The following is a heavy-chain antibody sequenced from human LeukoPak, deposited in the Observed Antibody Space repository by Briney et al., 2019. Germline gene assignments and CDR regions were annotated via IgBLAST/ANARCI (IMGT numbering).Heavy chain of an antibody. V-gene: IGHV3-23*01. Sequence: GGSLRLSCAASGFTFSTHAMSWVRQALGRGLEWVSAISSTGSSTYYADSVKGRFTISRDNAKDTVYLQLNSLRAEDTAVYYCARRYGDYYHAIASWGQGTLVTVSS. J-gene: IGHJ4*02. CDR1: GFTFSTHA. D-gene: IGHD4-17*01. CDR2: ISSTGSST. CDR3: ARRYGDYYHAIAS.